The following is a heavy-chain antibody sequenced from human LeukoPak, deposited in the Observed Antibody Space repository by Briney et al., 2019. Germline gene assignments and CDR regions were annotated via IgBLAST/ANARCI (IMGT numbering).Heavy chain of an antibody. J-gene: IGHJ1*01. D-gene: IGHD2/OR15-2a*01. CDR2: ISSGGDIM. V-gene: IGHV3-48*03. CDR3: ATNLIGAGEYFQQ. CDR1: GFTFSSYE. Sequence: GGSLRLSCAASGFTFSSYEMNWVRQAPGKGLEWVSYISSGGDIMHYADSVKGRFTSSRDNAKNSGYLEMNSLGAEDTAVYYCATNLIGAGEYFQQWGQGTLVTVSS.